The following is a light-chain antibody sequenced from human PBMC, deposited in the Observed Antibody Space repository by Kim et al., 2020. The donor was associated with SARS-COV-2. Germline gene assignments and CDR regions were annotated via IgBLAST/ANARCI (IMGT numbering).Light chain of an antibody. V-gene: IGLV3-21*03. CDR3: QVWDSGSEHVV. CDR2: DNI. J-gene: IGLJ2*01. CDR1: SNGRRN. Sequence: PGKKANKRGGGESNGRRNVHWDQQKPGQAPVVVVYDNIDRTSGIPERFSGSNAGNTATLTISRVDAGDEADYFCQVWDSGSEHVVVGGGTQLTVL.